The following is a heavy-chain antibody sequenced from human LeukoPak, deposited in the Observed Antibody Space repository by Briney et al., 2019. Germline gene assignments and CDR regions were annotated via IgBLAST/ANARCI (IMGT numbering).Heavy chain of an antibody. D-gene: IGHD5-18*01. J-gene: IGHJ3*02. Sequence: PGRSLRLSCTASGLTFGDYAMSWVRQAPGKGLEWVGFIRSKAYGGTTEYAASVKGRFSISRDDSKSIAYLQMNSLKTEDTAVYYCTRRSGYSYGDAFDIWGQGTMVTVSS. CDR3: TRRSGYSYGDAFDI. CDR1: GLTFGDYA. CDR2: IRSKAYGGTT. V-gene: IGHV3-49*04.